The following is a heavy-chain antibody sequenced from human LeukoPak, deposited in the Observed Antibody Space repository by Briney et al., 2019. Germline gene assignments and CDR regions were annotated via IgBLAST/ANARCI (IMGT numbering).Heavy chain of an antibody. D-gene: IGHD1-26*01. CDR1: GGTFSSYA. CDR2: INPNSGGT. J-gene: IGHJ4*02. CDR3: ARLPGELTSFDY. V-gene: IGHV1-2*06. Sequence: ASVKVSCKASGGTFSSYAISWVRQAPGQGLEWMGRINPNSGGTNYAQKFQGRVTMTRDTSTSTAYMELSRLRSDDTAVYYCARLPGELTSFDYWGQGTLVTVSS.